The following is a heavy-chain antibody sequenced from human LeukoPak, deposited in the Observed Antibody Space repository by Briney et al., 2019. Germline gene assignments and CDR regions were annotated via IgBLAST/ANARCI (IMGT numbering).Heavy chain of an antibody. Sequence: GGSLRLSCAASRFTFSSYAMHWVRQAPGKGLEWVAVISYDGNNKYSADSVKGRFTISRDNSKNTLYLQMNSLRAEDTAVYYCAKWSGSREALDYWGQGTLVTVSS. CDR3: AKWSGSREALDY. D-gene: IGHD1-26*01. CDR2: ISYDGNNK. J-gene: IGHJ4*02. CDR1: RFTFSSYA. V-gene: IGHV3-30*04.